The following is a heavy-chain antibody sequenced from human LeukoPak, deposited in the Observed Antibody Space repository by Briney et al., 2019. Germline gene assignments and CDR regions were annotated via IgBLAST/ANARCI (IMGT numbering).Heavy chain of an antibody. CDR1: GASTTSYY. CDR3: ARDIRSYDTSGYYYFDY. J-gene: IGHJ4*02. Sequence: KPSETLSLTCSVSGASTTSYYWNWIRQAPGKGLEWIGYIYSDGTTSYSPSLRSRVTISIDTSRNQFSLKLSSVTAADAAVYYCARDIRSYDTSGYYYFDYWGQGALVTVSS. V-gene: IGHV4-59*01. CDR2: IYSDGTT. D-gene: IGHD3-22*01.